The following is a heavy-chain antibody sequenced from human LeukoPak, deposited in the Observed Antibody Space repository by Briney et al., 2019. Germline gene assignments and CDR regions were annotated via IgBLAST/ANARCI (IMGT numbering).Heavy chain of an antibody. D-gene: IGHD2-2*01. Sequence: ASVKVSCKVSGYTLTELSMHWVRQAPGKGLEWMGGFDPEDGETIYAQKFQGRVTMTEDTSTDTAYMELSSLRSEDTAVCYCATDLWYQLLSSGFDPWGQGTLVTVSS. CDR3: ATDLWYQLLSSGFDP. J-gene: IGHJ5*02. CDR2: FDPEDGET. V-gene: IGHV1-24*01. CDR1: GYTLTELS.